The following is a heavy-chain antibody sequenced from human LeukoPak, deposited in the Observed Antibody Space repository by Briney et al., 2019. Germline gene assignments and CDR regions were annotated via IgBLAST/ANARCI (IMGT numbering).Heavy chain of an antibody. CDR1: GDFISSSY. Sequence: PSETLSLTCSVFGDFISSSYWSWIRQPLGKGLEWIGNIYNSANTNYNPSLQSRVTMSVATSKSQFSLHLTSVSAADTAVYYSARRFSSRSDGNGYYYGHDAFDVWGQGTLVTVSS. CDR2: IYNSANT. J-gene: IGHJ3*01. CDR3: ARRFSSRSDGNGYYYGHDAFDV. V-gene: IGHV4-59*08. D-gene: IGHD3-22*01.